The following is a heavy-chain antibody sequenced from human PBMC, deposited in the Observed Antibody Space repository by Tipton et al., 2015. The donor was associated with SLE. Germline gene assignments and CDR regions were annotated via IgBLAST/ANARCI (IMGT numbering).Heavy chain of an antibody. Sequence: TLSLTCTVSGDSISSYYWSWIRQPPGKGLEWIGDISYRGSTKYNPSLKSRVTISLDTSKNQFSLKLSSVTAADTAVYYCARASERIGHFDYWGRGTLVTVSS. CDR3: ARASERIGHFDY. CDR2: ISYRGST. J-gene: IGHJ4*02. D-gene: IGHD1-1*01. CDR1: GDSISSYY. V-gene: IGHV4-59*01.